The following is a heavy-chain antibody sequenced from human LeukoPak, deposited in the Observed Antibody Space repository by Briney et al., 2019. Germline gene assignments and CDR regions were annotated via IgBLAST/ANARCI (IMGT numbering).Heavy chain of an antibody. CDR3: ARGGSYLGHCDY. CDR1: GFTFSSYS. J-gene: IGHJ4*02. D-gene: IGHD1-26*01. V-gene: IGHV4-59*01. CDR2: IYDSGST. Sequence: PGGSLRLSCAASGFTFSSYSMNWVRQAPGKGLEWIGYIYDSGSTNYNPSLKSRVTISVDTSKNKFSLKLSSVTAADTAVYYCARGGSYLGHCDYWGQGSLVTVSS.